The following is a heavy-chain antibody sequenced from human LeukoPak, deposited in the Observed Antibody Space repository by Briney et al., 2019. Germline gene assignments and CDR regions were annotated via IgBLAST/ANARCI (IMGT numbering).Heavy chain of an antibody. CDR3: ARGIAARPYYYYYYMDV. CDR2: ISYDGSNK. CDR1: GFTFSSYA. Sequence: GGSLRLSCAASGFTFSSYAMHWVRQAPGKGLEWVAVISYDGSNKYYADSVKGRFTISRDNSKNTLYLQMNSLRAEDTAVYYRARGIAARPYYYYYYMDVWGKGTTVTVSS. D-gene: IGHD6-6*01. J-gene: IGHJ6*03. V-gene: IGHV3-30*01.